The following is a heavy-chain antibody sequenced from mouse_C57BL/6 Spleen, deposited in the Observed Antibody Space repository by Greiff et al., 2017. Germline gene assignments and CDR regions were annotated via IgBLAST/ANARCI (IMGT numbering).Heavy chain of an antibody. J-gene: IGHJ2*01. CDR1: GYTFTSYW. V-gene: IGHV1-69*01. Sequence: QVQLQQPGAELVMPGASVKLSCKASGYTFTSYWMHWVKQRPGQGLEWIGEIDPSDSYTNYNQKFKGKSTLTVDKSSSTAYMQLSSLTSEDSAVYYCAAGSYDYFDCWGKGTTLSVSS. D-gene: IGHD1-1*02. CDR3: AAGSYDYFDC. CDR2: IDPSDSYT.